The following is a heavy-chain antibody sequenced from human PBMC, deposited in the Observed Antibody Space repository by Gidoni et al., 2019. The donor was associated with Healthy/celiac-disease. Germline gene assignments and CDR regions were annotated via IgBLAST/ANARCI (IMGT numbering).Heavy chain of an antibody. CDR2: INHSVST. CDR1: GGSFSGYY. CDR3: ARDSGRYYGSGSPFFQH. Sequence: QVQLQQWGAGLLKPSETLSPTCAVYGGSFSGYYWSWLRQPPGKGLEWIGEINHSVSTNYNPSLKSRVTISVDTSKNQFSLKLSSVTAAGTAVYYCARDSGRYYGSGSPFFQHWGQGTLVTVSS. V-gene: IGHV4-34*01. J-gene: IGHJ1*01. D-gene: IGHD3-10*01.